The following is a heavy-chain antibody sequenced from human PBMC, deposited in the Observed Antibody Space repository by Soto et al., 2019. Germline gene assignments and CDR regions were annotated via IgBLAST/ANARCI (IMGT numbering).Heavy chain of an antibody. CDR2: ISGSSSYI. V-gene: IGHV3-21*01. D-gene: IGHD4-17*01. Sequence: PGGSLRLSCAASGFTFSNYNMNWVRQAPGKRLEWVSSISGSSSYIYYADSLKGRFTISRDNAKNSLYLQMSTLRAEDTAVYYCARQINGDYTAFDIWGQGTLVTVSS. J-gene: IGHJ3*02. CDR1: GFTFSNYN. CDR3: ARQINGDYTAFDI.